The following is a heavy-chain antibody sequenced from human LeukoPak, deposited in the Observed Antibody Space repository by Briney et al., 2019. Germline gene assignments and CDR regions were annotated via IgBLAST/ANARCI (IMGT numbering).Heavy chain of an antibody. Sequence: SETLSLTCTVSGGSVSSGSYYWSWIRQPPGKGLEWIGFIHYTGSTNYNPSLKSRVTISVDTSKNQFSLNLSSVTAADTAVYYCARGVAYCGGDCLNWFDPWGQGTLVTVSS. CDR2: IHYTGST. J-gene: IGHJ5*02. V-gene: IGHV4-61*01. CDR1: GGSVSSGSYY. CDR3: ARGVAYCGGDCLNWFDP. D-gene: IGHD2-21*02.